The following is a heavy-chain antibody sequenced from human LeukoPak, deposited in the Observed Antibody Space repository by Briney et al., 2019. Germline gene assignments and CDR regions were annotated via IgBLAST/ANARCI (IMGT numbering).Heavy chain of an antibody. V-gene: IGHV4-31*03. J-gene: IGHJ6*03. Sequence: TLSLTCTVSGGSISSGGYYWSWIRQHPGKGLEWIGYIYYSGSTYYNPSLKSRVTISVDTSKNQFSLKLSSVTAADTAVYYCARDRRHYYDSSGYSDYYYYMDVWGKGTTVTVSS. CDR2: IYYSGST. CDR3: ARDRRHYYDSSGYSDYYYYMDV. D-gene: IGHD3-22*01. CDR1: GGSISSGGYY.